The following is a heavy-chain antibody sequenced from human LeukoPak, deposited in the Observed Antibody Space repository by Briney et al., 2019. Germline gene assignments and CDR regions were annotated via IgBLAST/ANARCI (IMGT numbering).Heavy chain of an antibody. D-gene: IGHD3-3*01. CDR3: ARGNYDFWSGYSDENWFDP. CDR1: GGSISSYY. Sequence: SETLSLTCTVSGGSISSYYWSWIRQPAGKGLEWIGRIYTSGSTNYNPSLKSRVTMSVDTPKNQFSLKLSSVTAADTAVYYCARGNYDFWSGYSDENWFDPWGQGTLVTVSS. CDR2: IYTSGST. V-gene: IGHV4-4*07. J-gene: IGHJ5*02.